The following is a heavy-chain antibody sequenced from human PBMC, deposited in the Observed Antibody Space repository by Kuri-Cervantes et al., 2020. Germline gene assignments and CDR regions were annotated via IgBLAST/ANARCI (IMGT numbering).Heavy chain of an antibody. CDR3: AKGFYYHDRSGHNPFDY. CDR2: INWNCDII. D-gene: IGHD3-22*01. CDR1: GYTFAEYG. J-gene: IGHJ4*02. V-gene: IGHV3-9*01. Sequence: SLNISCAASGYTFAEYGRPSVRQSPAEGLEWVSGINWNCDIIGYADSVKGRFTISRDNAKKYLFLQMNSLRDEDTALYYCAKGFYYHDRSGHNPFDYWGQGTLVTVSS.